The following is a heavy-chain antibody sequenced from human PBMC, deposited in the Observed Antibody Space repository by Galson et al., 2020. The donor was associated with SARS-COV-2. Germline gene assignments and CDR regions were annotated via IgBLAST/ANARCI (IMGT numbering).Heavy chain of an antibody. J-gene: IGHJ6*03. Sequence: ASVKVSCKASGYTLTSYGISWVRQAPGQGLEWLGWISAYNGNTNYAQKLQGRVTMTTDTSTSTAYMELRSLRSDDTAVYYCASRAGDYCSSTSCYAPYYMDVWGKGTTVTVSS. CDR3: ASRAGDYCSSTSCYAPYYMDV. D-gene: IGHD2-2*01. CDR1: GYTLTSYG. V-gene: IGHV1-18*04. CDR2: ISAYNGNT.